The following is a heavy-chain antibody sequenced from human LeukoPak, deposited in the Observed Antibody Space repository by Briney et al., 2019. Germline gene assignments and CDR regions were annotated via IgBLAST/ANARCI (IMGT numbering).Heavy chain of an antibody. V-gene: IGHV4-59*08. J-gene: IGHJ3*02. D-gene: IGHD3-9*01. CDR1: GGSISSYY. CDR2: IYHSGST. CDR3: ARRTNYDILTGVDTFDI. Sequence: SETLSLTCIVSGGSISSYYWNWIRQPPGKGLEWIGYIYHSGSTNYNPSFKSRVTISVDTFKNQFSLKLSSVTAADTAVYYCARRTNYDILTGVDTFDIWGQGTMVTVSS.